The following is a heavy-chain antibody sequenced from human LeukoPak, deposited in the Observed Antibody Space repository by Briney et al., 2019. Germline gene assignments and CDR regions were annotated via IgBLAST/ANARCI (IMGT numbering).Heavy chain of an antibody. CDR2: INPNSGGT. CDR1: GYTFTGYY. J-gene: IGHJ4*02. D-gene: IGHD5-24*01. CDR3: ARDPRGDGYNADY. Sequence: ASVKVSCKASGYTFTGYYMHWVRQAPGQGLEWMGRINPNSGGTNYAQKFQGRVTMTRDTSISTAYMELSRLRSDDTAVYYCARDPRGDGYNADYWGQGTLSPSPQ. V-gene: IGHV1-2*06.